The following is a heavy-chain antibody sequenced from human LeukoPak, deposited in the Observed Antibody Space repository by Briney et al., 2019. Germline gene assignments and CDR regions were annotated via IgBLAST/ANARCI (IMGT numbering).Heavy chain of an antibody. CDR2: VYYTGST. CDR1: GGSISSYY. Sequence: SETLSLTCTVSGGSISSYYWSWIRQPPGKGLEYIGYVYYTGSTNYNPSLKSRVTISVDTSKNQFSLKLSSVTAADTAVYYCARHDPGSFDYWGQGTLVTVSS. CDR3: ARHDPGSFDY. V-gene: IGHV4-59*08. J-gene: IGHJ4*02.